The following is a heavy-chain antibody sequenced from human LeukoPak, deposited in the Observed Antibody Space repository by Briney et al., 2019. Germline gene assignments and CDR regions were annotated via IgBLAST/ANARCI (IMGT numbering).Heavy chain of an antibody. D-gene: IGHD3-10*01. Sequence: GGSLRLSCAASGFTFSNYGMHWVRQAPGKGLEWVAVIWYDGSNKYYADSVKGRFTISRDNSKNTLYLQMNSLRAEDTAVYYCARDGEGSGPDAFDIWAKGQWSPSLQ. CDR1: GFTFSNYG. CDR2: IWYDGSNK. J-gene: IGHJ3*02. CDR3: ARDGEGSGPDAFDI. V-gene: IGHV3-33*01.